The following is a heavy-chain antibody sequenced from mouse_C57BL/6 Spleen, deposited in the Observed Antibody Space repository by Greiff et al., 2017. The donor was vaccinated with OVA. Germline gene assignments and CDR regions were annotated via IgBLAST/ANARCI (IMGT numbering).Heavy chain of an antibody. V-gene: IGHV5-9*01. CDR1: GFTFSSYT. D-gene: IGHD2-2*01. Sequence: EVQVVESGGGLVKPGGSLKLSCAASGFTFSSYTMSWVRQTPEKRLEWVATISGGGGNTYYPDSVKGRFTISRDNAKNTLYLQMSSLRSEDTALYYCARRDYGYAGRGAMDYWGQGTSVTVSS. J-gene: IGHJ4*01. CDR2: ISGGGGNT. CDR3: ARRDYGYAGRGAMDY.